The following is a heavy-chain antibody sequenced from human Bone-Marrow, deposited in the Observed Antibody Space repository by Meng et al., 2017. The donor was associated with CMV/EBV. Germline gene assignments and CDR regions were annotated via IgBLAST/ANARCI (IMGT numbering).Heavy chain of an antibody. CDR3: AQGTPSHYFDY. J-gene: IGHJ4*02. CDR1: GYTFSTYG. Sequence: ASVKVSCKASGYTFSTYGISWVRQAPGQGLEWMGWISAYNGNTKYAQKFQGRVTMTTDTSTSTAYMELSRLRSDDTAVYYCAQGTPSHYFDYWGQGTLVTVSS. V-gene: IGHV1-18*01. CDR2: ISAYNGNT.